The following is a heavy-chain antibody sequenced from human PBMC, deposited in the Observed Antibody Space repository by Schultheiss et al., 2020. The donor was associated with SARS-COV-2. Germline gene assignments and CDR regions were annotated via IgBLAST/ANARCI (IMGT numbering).Heavy chain of an antibody. CDR3: ARQGVPAGAFDP. V-gene: IGHV4-39*01. J-gene: IGHJ5*02. CDR2: IYYSGST. Sequence: SQTLSLTCTVSGGSISSGGYYWSWIRQHPGKGLEWIGSIYYSGSTYYNPSLKSRVTISVDTSKNQFSLKLSSVTAADTAVYYCARQGVPAGAFDPWGQGTLVTVSS. D-gene: IGHD2-2*01. CDR1: GGSISSGGYY.